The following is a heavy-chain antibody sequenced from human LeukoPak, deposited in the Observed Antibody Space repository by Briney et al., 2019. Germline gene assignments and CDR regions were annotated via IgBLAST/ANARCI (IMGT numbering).Heavy chain of an antibody. V-gene: IGHV3-30*02. CDR2: IRYDGSGK. D-gene: IGHD4-17*01. J-gene: IGHJ4*02. Sequence: GGSLRLSCAASGFTFSDYGMHWVRQAPGKGREWVTFIRYDGSGKYYADSVKGRFTISRDNSKNTLYLQMNSLRAEDTAIYYCAKSDYGDNDHFDYWGQGTLVTVSS. CDR3: AKSDYGDNDHFDY. CDR1: GFTFSDYG.